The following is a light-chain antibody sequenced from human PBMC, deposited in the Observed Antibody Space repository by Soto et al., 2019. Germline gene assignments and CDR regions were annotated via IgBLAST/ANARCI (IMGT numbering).Light chain of an antibody. Sequence: DIQMIQSPSSVSASVGDRVTITCRASQAISSWLAWYQQKPGKAPKLLIYAASSLHSGVPSRFSGSGSGTDFTLSISSLQPEDFATYYCQQADSFPFTFGPGTKVDIK. CDR2: AAS. CDR3: QQADSFPFT. J-gene: IGKJ3*01. V-gene: IGKV1-12*01. CDR1: QAISSW.